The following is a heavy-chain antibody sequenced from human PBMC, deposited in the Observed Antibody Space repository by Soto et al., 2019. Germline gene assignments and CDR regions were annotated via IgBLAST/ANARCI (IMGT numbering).Heavy chain of an antibody. J-gene: IGHJ5*02. CDR3: ARHASSSSYWHSGNWFDL. CDR2: IYPADSDT. CDR1: GYIFTNYW. D-gene: IGHD6-19*01. V-gene: IGHV5-51*01. Sequence: ESLKISCKGSGYIFTNYWICCFLQMPVKVLEWMGIIYPADSDTTYSPSFQGQVTISADKSISTAYLQWSSLKASDTAMYYCARHASSSSYWHSGNWFDLWGQGTLVTVSS.